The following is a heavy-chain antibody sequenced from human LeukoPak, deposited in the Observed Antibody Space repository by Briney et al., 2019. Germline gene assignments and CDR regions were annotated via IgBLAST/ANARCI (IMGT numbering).Heavy chain of an antibody. J-gene: IGHJ6*02. CDR3: ARVSLGNEPGSPQNYYYYGMDV. CDR1: GGTFSSYA. V-gene: IGHV1-69*13. CDR2: IIPIFGTA. Sequence: TVKVSCKASGGTFSSYAISWVRQAPGQGLEWMGGIIPIFGTANYAQKFQGRVTITADESTSTAYMELSSLRSEDTAVYYCARVSLGNEPGSPQNYYYYGMDVWGQGTTVTVSS.